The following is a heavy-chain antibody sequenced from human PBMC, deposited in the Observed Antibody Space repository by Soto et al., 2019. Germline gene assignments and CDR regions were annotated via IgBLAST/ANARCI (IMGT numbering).Heavy chain of an antibody. D-gene: IGHD4-4*01. V-gene: IGHV4-59*01. J-gene: IGHJ4*02. CDR1: GRSMSSNY. Sequence: PSETLSLTCSVSGRSMSSNYWSWIRQSPDKGLEWLGYVFYGGTDYNPSLEGRLSMSVETSKSQFSLKSTSVTAADTAVYYCASYRGALYFDSWGQGILVTVSS. CDR2: VFYGGT. CDR3: ASYRGALYFDS.